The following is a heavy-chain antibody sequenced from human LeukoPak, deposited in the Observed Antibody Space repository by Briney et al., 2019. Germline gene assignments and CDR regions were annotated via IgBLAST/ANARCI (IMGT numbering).Heavy chain of an antibody. CDR2: ISYDGSNK. Sequence: GGSLRLSCAASGFTFSSYAMHWVRQAPGKGLEWVAVISYDGSNKYYADSVKGRYTISRDNSKNTLYLQMNSLRAEDTAVYYCARDTDDEGDYWGQGTLVTVSS. J-gene: IGHJ4*02. CDR3: ARDTDDEGDY. CDR1: GFTFSSYA. D-gene: IGHD4-17*01. V-gene: IGHV3-30*01.